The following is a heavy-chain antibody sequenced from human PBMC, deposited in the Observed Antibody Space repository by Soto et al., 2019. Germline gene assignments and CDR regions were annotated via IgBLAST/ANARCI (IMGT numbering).Heavy chain of an antibody. Sequence: QVQLVQSGAEVKKPGASVKVSCKASGYTFTSYGISWVRQAPGQGLEWMGWISAYNGNTNYAQKLQGRGAITTATSTSTAYMELRSLRSDDTAVYYCARMGSTVRGVIYYYGMDVWGQGTTVTVSS. D-gene: IGHD3-10*01. V-gene: IGHV1-18*01. CDR2: ISAYNGNT. CDR3: ARMGSTVRGVIYYYGMDV. CDR1: GYTFTSYG. J-gene: IGHJ6*02.